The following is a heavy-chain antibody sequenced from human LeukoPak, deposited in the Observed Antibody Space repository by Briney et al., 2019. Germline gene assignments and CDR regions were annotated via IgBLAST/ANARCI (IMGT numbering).Heavy chain of an antibody. Sequence: GGSLRLSCAASGFTFSSYAMSWVRQAPGKGLEWVSALSGSGNSTFYADSVKGRFTISRDNSKNTLYLQMNSLRAEDTAVYFCAKAALPLASGSGRXYXXYMDVW. D-gene: IGHD3-10*01. CDR2: LSGSGNST. CDR1: GFTFSSYA. J-gene: IGHJ6*03. V-gene: IGHV3-23*01. CDR3: AKAALPLASGSGRXYXXYMDV.